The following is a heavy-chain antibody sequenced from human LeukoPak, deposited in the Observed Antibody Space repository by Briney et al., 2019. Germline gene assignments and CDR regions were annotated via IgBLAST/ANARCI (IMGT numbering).Heavy chain of an antibody. CDR1: GDSFSSNSAA. D-gene: IGHD5-18*01. CDR3: ARGRYSYGFLDYYYYGMDV. J-gene: IGHJ6*02. Sequence: SQTLSLTCAISGDSFSSNSAAWNWIRQSPSRGLEWLGRTYYRSKWYNDYAVSVKSRITINPDTSKNQFSLQLNSVTPEDTAVYYCARGRYSYGFLDYYYYGMDVWGQGTTVTVSS. CDR2: TYYRSKWYN. V-gene: IGHV6-1*01.